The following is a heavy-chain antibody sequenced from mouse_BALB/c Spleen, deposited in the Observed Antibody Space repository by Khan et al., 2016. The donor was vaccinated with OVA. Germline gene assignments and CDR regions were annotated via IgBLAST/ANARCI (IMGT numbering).Heavy chain of an antibody. V-gene: IGHV3-2*02. CDR3: SRGTIGRFAY. Sequence: VQLKESGPGLVKPSQSLSLTCTVTGYSITRDYAWNWIRQFSGNKLEWMGFISYSGSTSYNPSLKSRISITRDTSKKQFFLQLNSVTTEYTATYYCSRGTIGRFAYWGQGTLVTVSA. CDR1: GYSITRDYA. J-gene: IGHJ3*01. D-gene: IGHD3-3*01. CDR2: ISYSGST.